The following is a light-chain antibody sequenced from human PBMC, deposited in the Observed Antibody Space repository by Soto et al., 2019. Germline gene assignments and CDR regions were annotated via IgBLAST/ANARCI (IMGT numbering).Light chain of an antibody. V-gene: IGKV1-33*01. CDR3: QQFDDLPRT. CDR1: QSISRY. J-gene: IGKJ4*01. CDR2: AAS. Sequence: DIQMTQSPSSVSASVGDRVTITCRASQSISRYLNWYQQKPGKAPKLLIYAASSLQTGVPSRFSGGGSGTDFTFTISSLQPEDIATYYCQQFDDLPRTFGGGTKVDIK.